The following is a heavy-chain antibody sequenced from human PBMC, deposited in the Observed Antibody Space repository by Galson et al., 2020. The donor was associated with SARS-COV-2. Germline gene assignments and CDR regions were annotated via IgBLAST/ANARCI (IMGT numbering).Heavy chain of an antibody. V-gene: IGHV3-9*01. CDR2: ISWNSGSI. CDR1: GFTFDDYA. CDR3: AKLHVEMATRDY. J-gene: IGHJ4*02. D-gene: IGHD5-12*01. Sequence: GGSLRLSCAASGFTFDDYAMHWVRQAPGKGLEWVSGISWNSGSIGYADSVKGRFTISRDNAKNSLYLQMNSLRAEDTALYYCAKLHVEMATRDYWGQGTLVTVSS.